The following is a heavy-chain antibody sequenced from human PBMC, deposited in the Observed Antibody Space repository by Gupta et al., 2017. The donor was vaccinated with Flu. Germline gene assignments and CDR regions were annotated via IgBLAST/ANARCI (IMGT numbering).Heavy chain of an antibody. Sequence: QEQVVESGGGVVQPGRSLRLSCAASGFSFRNYGMHWVRQAPGKGLEWVAVISYDGSNKYYADSVKGRFTISRDNSKDTLYLQMNSLRTEDTAVYHCAKDWKWNYNNYGMNVWGQGTTVTVSS. V-gene: IGHV3-30*18. J-gene: IGHJ6*02. CDR2: ISYDGSNK. CDR1: GFSFRNYG. D-gene: IGHD5-24*01. CDR3: AKDWKWNYNNYGMNV.